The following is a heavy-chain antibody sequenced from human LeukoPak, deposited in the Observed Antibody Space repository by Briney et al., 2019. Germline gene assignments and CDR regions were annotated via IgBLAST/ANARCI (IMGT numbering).Heavy chain of an antibody. CDR1: GGSISSYY. CDR3: ARGSSSWYLTSYYYYAMDV. J-gene: IGHJ6*04. Sequence: PSETLSLTCTVPGGSISSYYWRWIRQPPGEGLEWIGYIYYSGSTNYNPSLKSRVTISVDTSKNQFSLKLSSVTAADTAVYYCARGSSSWYLTSYYYYAMDVWGKGTTVTVSS. CDR2: IYYSGST. D-gene: IGHD6-13*01. V-gene: IGHV4-59*01.